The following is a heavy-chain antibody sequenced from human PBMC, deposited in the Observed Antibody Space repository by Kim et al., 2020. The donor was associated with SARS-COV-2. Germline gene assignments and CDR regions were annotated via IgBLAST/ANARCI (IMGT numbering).Heavy chain of an antibody. CDR2: IFHSGST. J-gene: IGHJ5*02. D-gene: IGHD1-26*01. Sequence: SETLSLTCAVSDGSISSKWWTWVRQPPGKGLEWIGEIFHSGSTNYNPSLKSRVTMSVDKPKNQFSLKLSSVTAADTAVYYCARLDSDSGNFSWFAPWGEGTLVTVSS. CDR1: DGSISSKW. CDR3: ARLDSDSGNFSWFAP. V-gene: IGHV4-4*02.